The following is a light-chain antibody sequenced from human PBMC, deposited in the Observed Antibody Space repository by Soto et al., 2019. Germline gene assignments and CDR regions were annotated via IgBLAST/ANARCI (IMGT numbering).Light chain of an antibody. Sequence: DIQMTQSPSSLSASVGDRVTITCRASQGISNYLAWYQQKPGKVPKLLIYAASTWQSGVPSRFSGSGSGTDFTLTISSRQPEDVATYYCQKYNSAPPWTFGQGTKVEIK. J-gene: IGKJ1*01. V-gene: IGKV1-27*01. CDR3: QKYNSAPPWT. CDR1: QGISNY. CDR2: AAS.